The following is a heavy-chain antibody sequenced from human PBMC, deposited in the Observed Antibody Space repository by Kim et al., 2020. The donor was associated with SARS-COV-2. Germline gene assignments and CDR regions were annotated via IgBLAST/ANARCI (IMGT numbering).Heavy chain of an antibody. J-gene: IGHJ3*01. V-gene: IGHV3-7*05. CDR2: INQDGSVR. CDR1: GFTFSSYE. CDR3: ARDPHYSAFDV. Sequence: GGSLRLSCAGSGFTFSSYEMDWVRQAPGKRLEFVANINQDGSVRNYVDSMKGRLTISRDTAKNSLYLQMSGLRVDDTALYYCARDPHYSAFDVWGQGAMVIVSS. D-gene: IGHD6-13*01.